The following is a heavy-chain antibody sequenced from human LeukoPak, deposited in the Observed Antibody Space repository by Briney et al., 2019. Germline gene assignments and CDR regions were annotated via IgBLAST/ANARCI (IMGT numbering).Heavy chain of an antibody. CDR2: ISSNGGSR. D-gene: IGHD1-1*01. CDR1: EFTFSSYA. J-gene: IGHJ4*02. CDR3: VVQGWVFRAPTQYYFDY. V-gene: IGHV3-64D*06. Sequence: GGSLRLSCSASEFTFSSYAMHWVRQAPGKGLEYVSAISSNGGSRYYADSVKGRFTISRDNSKNTLYLQMSSLRAEDTAVYYCVVQGWVFRAPTQYYFDYWGQGTLVTVS.